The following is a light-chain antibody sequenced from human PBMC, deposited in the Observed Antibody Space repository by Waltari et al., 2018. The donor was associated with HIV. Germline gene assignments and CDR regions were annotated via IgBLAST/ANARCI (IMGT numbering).Light chain of an antibody. CDR2: DVS. CDR3: CSYAGSYF. Sequence: QSALTQPRSVSGSPGQSVTISCTGTSSDVGGYNYVSWYQQHPGKAPKLMLYDVSKRPSGVPDRFSGSKSGNTASLTISGLQAEDEADYYCCSYAGSYFFGTGTKVTVL. J-gene: IGLJ1*01. CDR1: SSDVGGYNY. V-gene: IGLV2-11*01.